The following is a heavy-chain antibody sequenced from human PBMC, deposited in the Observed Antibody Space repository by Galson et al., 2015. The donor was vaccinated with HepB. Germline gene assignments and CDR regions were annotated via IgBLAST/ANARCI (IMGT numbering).Heavy chain of an antibody. D-gene: IGHD1/OR15-1a*01. CDR2: ISPNDDYI. J-gene: IGHJ4*02. V-gene: IGHV3-21*01. CDR1: GFTVSRTY. CDR3: ARGGLQKQRNDYFDY. Sequence: SLRLSCAASGFTVSRTYMSWVRQAPGKGLEWVSSISPNDDYIYYANSLRGRFSISRDNAENSLYLQINSLRAEDTAVYYCARGGLQKQRNDYFDYWGRGTLVTVSS.